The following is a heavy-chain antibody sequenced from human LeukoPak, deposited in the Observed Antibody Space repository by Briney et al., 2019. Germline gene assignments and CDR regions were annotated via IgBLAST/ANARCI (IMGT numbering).Heavy chain of an antibody. CDR2: IIPILGIA. CDR3: ARGRFGELSYYYYGMDV. Sequence: SVKVSCKASGGTFSSYAISWVRQAPGQGLEWMGRIIPILGIANYAQKFQGRVTITADKSTSTAYMELRSLRSDDTAVYYCARGRFGELSYYYYGMDVWGQGTTVTVSS. CDR1: GGTFSSYA. D-gene: IGHD3-10*01. J-gene: IGHJ6*02. V-gene: IGHV1-69*04.